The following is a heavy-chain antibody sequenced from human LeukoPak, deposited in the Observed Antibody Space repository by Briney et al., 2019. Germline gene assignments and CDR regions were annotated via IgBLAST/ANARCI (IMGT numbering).Heavy chain of an antibody. Sequence: PAGGSLRLSCEGSGFSFDDFDMHWVRHAPGKGLEWVSRIGWNGRSIHYADSVKGRFTISRDNAKNSLYLQMNSLRAEDTALYYCAKDSDYFGSGSYYNFWDVWGQGTTVIVSS. D-gene: IGHD3-10*01. CDR3: AKDSDYFGSGSYYNFWDV. V-gene: IGHV3-9*01. CDR1: GFSFDDFD. CDR2: IGWNGRSI. J-gene: IGHJ6*02.